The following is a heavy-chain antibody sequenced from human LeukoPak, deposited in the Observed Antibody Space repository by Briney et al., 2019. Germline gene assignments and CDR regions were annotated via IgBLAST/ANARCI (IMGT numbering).Heavy chain of an antibody. CDR2: ISSSSSTI. J-gene: IGHJ6*03. V-gene: IGHV3-48*01. Sequence: PGGSLRLSCAASGFTFSSYSMNWVRQAPGKGLEWGSYISSSSSTIYYADSVKGRFTISRDNAKNSLYLQMNSLRAEDTAVYYCARVAARPPPLYYYYMDVWGKGTTDTVSS. D-gene: IGHD6-6*01. CDR3: ARVAARPPPLYYYYMDV. CDR1: GFTFSSYS.